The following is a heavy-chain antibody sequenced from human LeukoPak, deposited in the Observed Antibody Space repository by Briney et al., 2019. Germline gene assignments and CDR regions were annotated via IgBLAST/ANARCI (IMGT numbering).Heavy chain of an antibody. Sequence: SETLSLTCTVSGGSIDSSSYYWGRIRQPPGKGLEWIGNIFYSGNTYYNPSLESRVTISVDKSKNQFSLKLSSVTAADTAVYYCAREFRGSSGWYSADHYYGMDVWGQGTTVTVSS. CDR1: GGSIDSSSYY. D-gene: IGHD6-19*01. J-gene: IGHJ6*02. CDR3: AREFRGSSGWYSADHYYGMDV. CDR2: IFYSGNT. V-gene: IGHV4-39*07.